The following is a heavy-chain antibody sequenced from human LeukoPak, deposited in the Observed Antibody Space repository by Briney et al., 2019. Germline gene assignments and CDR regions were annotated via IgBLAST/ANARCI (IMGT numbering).Heavy chain of an antibody. CDR2: IYYSGST. CDR3: ARQSAGSYDY. V-gene: IGHV4-39*01. CDR1: GGSISSSSYY. J-gene: IGHJ4*02. Sequence: SETLSLTCTVSGGSISSSSYYWGWIRQPPGKGLEWIGSIYYSGSTYYNPSLKSRVTISVDTSKNQFSLKLSSVTAADTAVYYCARQSAGSYDYWGQGTLVTVSS. D-gene: IGHD1-26*01.